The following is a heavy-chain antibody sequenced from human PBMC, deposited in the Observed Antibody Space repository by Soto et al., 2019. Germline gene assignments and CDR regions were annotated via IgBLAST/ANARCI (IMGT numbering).Heavy chain of an antibody. CDR1: GFTFTDYA. CDR3: AKLNPPRATPYYAFDP. V-gene: IGHV3-23*01. J-gene: IGHJ5*02. D-gene: IGHD3-16*01. CDR2: ISVFGETA. Sequence: GGSLRLSCAASGFTFTDYALGWVRQAPGKGLEWVSTISVFGETAYYADSVKGRFTISRDSSKNTVSLQMNSLRAEDTAVYYCAKLNPPRATPYYAFDPWGQGTLVTVSS.